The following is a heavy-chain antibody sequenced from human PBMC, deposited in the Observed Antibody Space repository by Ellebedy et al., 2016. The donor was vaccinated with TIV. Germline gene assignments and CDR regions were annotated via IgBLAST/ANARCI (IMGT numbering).Heavy chain of an antibody. Sequence: SETLSLTCTVYGASFSDYYWTWIRQPPGRGLEWIGEIHPSGSTTYNSSLQSRVAMSVDTSKSHFSLKLSSVTAADTAVYFCAREAIYGDYDYWGQGTLVTVSS. J-gene: IGHJ4*02. CDR3: AREAIYGDYDY. D-gene: IGHD4/OR15-4a*01. CDR1: GASFSDYY. CDR2: IHPSGST. V-gene: IGHV4-34*01.